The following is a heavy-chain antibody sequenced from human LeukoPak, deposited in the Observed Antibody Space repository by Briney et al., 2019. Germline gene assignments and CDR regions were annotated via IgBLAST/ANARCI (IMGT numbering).Heavy chain of an antibody. D-gene: IGHD3-22*01. CDR1: GGSISSGDHY. CDR3: ARGNGRDSSGYYSTPYYFDY. V-gene: IGHV4-30-4*01. J-gene: IGHJ4*02. Sequence: SETLSLTCTVSGGSISSGDHYWSWIRQPPGKGLEWIGYIYYSGSTYYNPSLKSRVTISVDTSKNQFSLKLSSVTAADTAVYYCARGNGRDSSGYYSTPYYFDYWGQGTLVTVSS. CDR2: IYYSGST.